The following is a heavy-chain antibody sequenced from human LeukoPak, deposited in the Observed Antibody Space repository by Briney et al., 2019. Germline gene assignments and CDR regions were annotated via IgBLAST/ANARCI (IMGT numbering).Heavy chain of an antibody. D-gene: IGHD3-22*01. CDR3: ARAKSSGYPRWTLWFDP. V-gene: IGHV3-30*04. CDR1: GFTFSSYA. J-gene: IGHJ5*02. CDR2: ISYDGSNK. Sequence: GRSLRLSCAASGFTFSSYAMHWVRQAPGKGLEWVAVISYDGSNKYYADSVKGRFTISRDNSKNTLYLQMNSLRAEDTAVYYCARAKSSGYPRWTLWFDPWGQGTLVTVSS.